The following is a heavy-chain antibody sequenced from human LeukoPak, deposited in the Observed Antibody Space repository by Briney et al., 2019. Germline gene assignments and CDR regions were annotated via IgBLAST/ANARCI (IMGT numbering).Heavy chain of an antibody. CDR1: RYTFTSYG. Sequence: ASVKVSCKASRYTFTSYGITWVRQAPGQGLEWMGWISGYNGNTNYAQNFQGRVTMTTDTSTSTAYMELRSLRSDDTAVYYCARDIAAAGHFDYWGQGTLVTVSS. V-gene: IGHV1-18*01. CDR2: ISGYNGNT. J-gene: IGHJ4*02. CDR3: ARDIAAAGHFDY. D-gene: IGHD6-13*01.